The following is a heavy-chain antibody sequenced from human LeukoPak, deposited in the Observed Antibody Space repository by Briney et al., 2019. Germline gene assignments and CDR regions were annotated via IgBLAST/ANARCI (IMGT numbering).Heavy chain of an antibody. V-gene: IGHV3-30*04. CDR3: AREVVAATVDV. J-gene: IGHJ6*04. D-gene: IGHD2-15*01. CDR1: GFTFSTYA. CDR2: ISYDGSSK. Sequence: PGGSLRLSCAASGFTFSTYAMHWVRQAPGKGLEWVAVISYDGSSKYYADSVKGRFTISRDNSKNTLYLQMNTLRPEDTAVYYCAREVVAATVDVWGKGTTVTISS.